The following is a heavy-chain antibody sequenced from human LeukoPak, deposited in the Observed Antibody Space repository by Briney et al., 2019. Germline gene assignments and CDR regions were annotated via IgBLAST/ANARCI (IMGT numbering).Heavy chain of an antibody. CDR1: GFTVSSNY. V-gene: IGHV3-66*01. D-gene: IGHD4-17*01. CDR3: ARDGVYGDYVQSYYFDY. CDR2: IYSGGST. J-gene: IGHJ4*02. Sequence: GGSLRLSCAASGFTVSSNYMSWVRQAPGKGLEWVSVIYSGGSTYYADSVKGRFTISRDNSKNTLYLQMNSLRAEDTAVYYCARDGVYGDYVQSYYFDYWGQGTLVTVSS.